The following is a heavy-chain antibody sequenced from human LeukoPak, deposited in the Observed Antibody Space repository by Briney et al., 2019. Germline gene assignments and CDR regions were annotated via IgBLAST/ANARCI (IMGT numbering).Heavy chain of an antibody. D-gene: IGHD4-11*01. V-gene: IGHV1-8*03. CDR2: MYPNSGNT. CDR3: ARGPVTTSLNYYFYYMDV. Sequence: ASVKVSCKASGYTFTSYDINWVRQATGQGLEWMGWMYPNSGNTGYAQKFQGRVTITRNTSISTAYMELSSLRSEDTAVYYCARGPVTTSLNYYFYYMDVWGKGTTVTVSS. CDR1: GYTFTSYD. J-gene: IGHJ6*03.